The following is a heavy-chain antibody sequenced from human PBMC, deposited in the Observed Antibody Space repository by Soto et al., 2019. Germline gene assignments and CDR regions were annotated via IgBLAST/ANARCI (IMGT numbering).Heavy chain of an antibody. D-gene: IGHD6-19*01. J-gene: IGHJ4*02. CDR1: GGTFSSYA. V-gene: IGHV1-69*13. CDR3: ARDSSGWYNPFAY. CDR2: IIPIFGTA. Sequence: SVKVSCKASGGTFSSYAISWVRQAPGQGLEWMGGIIPIFGTANYAQKFQGRVTIAADESTSTAYMELSSLRSEDTAVYYCARDSSGWYNPFAYRAQGTLVTVSS.